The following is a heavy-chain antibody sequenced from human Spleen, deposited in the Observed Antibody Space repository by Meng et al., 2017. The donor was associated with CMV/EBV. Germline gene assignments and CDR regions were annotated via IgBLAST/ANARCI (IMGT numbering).Heavy chain of an antibody. J-gene: IGHJ5*02. D-gene: IGHD3-3*01. CDR1: NY. CDR3: ARDAMGQQITVTEVVVISGLDP. V-gene: IGHV1-2*02. Sequence: NYIRWVRQTPGHGLEWMRWLHAEGRATMYAHKFRGRITKTRDTTINTAYMELMWLRSDDTAVYYCARDAMGQQITVTEVVVISGLDPWGQGTLVTVSS. CDR2: LHAEGRAT.